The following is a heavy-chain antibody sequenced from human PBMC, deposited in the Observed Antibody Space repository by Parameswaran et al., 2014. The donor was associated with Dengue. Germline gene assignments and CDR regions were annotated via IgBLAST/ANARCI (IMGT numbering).Heavy chain of an antibody. CDR2: IFHNGRT. Sequence: LRLSCTVSGGSINSDDYYWSWIRQHPGKGLEWIGHIFHNGRTYDNASLKSRVTISVDTSNNQFSLNLTSVTAADTAVYYCARVYIAAANGGAFDIWGQGTMVTVSS. V-gene: IGHV4-31*03. CDR3: ARVYIAAANGGAFDI. D-gene: IGHD6-25*01. CDR1: GGSINSDDYY. J-gene: IGHJ3*02.